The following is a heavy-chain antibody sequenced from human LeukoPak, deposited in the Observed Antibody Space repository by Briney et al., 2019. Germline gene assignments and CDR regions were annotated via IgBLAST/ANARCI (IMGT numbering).Heavy chain of an antibody. V-gene: IGHV1-46*01. D-gene: IGHD2-15*01. J-gene: IGHJ5*02. CDR3: ARALGVVAHRGDWFDP. CDR1: GYTFTTYG. Sequence: ASVKVSCKSSGYTFTTYGFTWARQAPGQGLEWMGVINPSSGSTNYAQKFQGRVTMTRDTSTSTVYMELSSLRSEDTAVYYCARALGVVAHRGDWFDPWGQGTLVTVSS. CDR2: INPSSGST.